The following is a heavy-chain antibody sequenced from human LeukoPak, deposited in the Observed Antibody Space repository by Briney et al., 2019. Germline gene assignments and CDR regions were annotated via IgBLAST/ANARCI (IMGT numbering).Heavy chain of an antibody. J-gene: IGHJ4*02. V-gene: IGHV3-7*01. CDR2: IKQDGSEK. Sequence: GGSLRLSCAASGFTFSSYWMSWVRQAPGKGLEWVANIKQDGSEKYYVDSVKGRFTISRDNAKNSLYLQMNSLRAEDTAVYYCARERPGSASAFDSWGQGTLVTVSS. CDR3: ARERPGSASAFDS. D-gene: IGHD6-25*01. CDR1: GFTFSSYW.